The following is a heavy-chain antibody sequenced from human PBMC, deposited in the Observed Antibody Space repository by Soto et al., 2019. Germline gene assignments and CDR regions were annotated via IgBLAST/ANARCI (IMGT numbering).Heavy chain of an antibody. CDR2: ISGGSYNI. CDR3: AKDPRAAFYHSSGHQAY. CDR1: GFTFSSYA. Sequence: EVQLLESGGGLVQPGGSLRLSCAASGFTFSSYAMTWVRQAPGKGLEWVSTISGGSYNIYYADSVKGRFTIARDNSKNTLYRQMSSRRGEDTAVYYCAKDPRAAFYHSSGHQAYWGRGALVTVSS. V-gene: IGHV3-23*01. J-gene: IGHJ4*02. D-gene: IGHD3-22*01.